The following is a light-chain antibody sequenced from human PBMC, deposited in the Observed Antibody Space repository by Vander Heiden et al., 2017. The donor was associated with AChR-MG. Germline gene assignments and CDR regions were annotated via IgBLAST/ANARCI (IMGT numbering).Light chain of an antibody. V-gene: IGKV1-33*01. J-gene: IGKJ4*01. CDR3: QQHDNLPHT. CDR2: GAS. Sequence: DIQMTQSPSSLSASVGDRVTITCQASQDISNYLNWYQQKPGKAPKLLIYGASNLETGVPSRFSGSGSGTDFTFTISSLQAEDIATYYCQQHDNLPHTFGGGTKVEIK. CDR1: QDISNY.